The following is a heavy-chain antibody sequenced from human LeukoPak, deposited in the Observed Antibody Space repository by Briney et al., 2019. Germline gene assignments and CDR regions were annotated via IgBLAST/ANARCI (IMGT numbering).Heavy chain of an antibody. D-gene: IGHD3-22*01. CDR1: GGSFSGYY. Sequence: SETLSLTCAVYGGSFSGYYWSWIRQPPGKGLEWIGEINHSGSTNYNPSLKSRVTISVDTPKNQFSLKLSSVTAADTAVYYCARHSDYDSSGYPYYFDYWGQGTLVTVSS. CDR2: INHSGST. V-gene: IGHV4-34*01. J-gene: IGHJ4*02. CDR3: ARHSDYDSSGYPYYFDY.